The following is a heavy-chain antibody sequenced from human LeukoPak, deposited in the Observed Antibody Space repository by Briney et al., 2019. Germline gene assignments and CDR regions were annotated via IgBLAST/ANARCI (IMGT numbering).Heavy chain of an antibody. D-gene: IGHD6-6*01. J-gene: IGHJ4*02. CDR3: ARYIAAREMNFDY. CDR1: GYSFTSSW. CDR2: IYLCDSDT. V-gene: IGHV5-51*01. Sequence: GGSQKISCTGSGYSFTSSWIGWVRQIPGKVLEWMGIIYLCDSDTRYSPSFQGQVTISADKSISTAYLQWSSLKASDTAMYYCARYIAAREMNFDYWGQGTLDTVSS.